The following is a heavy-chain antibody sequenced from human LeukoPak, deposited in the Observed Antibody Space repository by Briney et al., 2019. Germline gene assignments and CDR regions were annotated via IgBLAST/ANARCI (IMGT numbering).Heavy chain of an antibody. J-gene: IGHJ4*02. CDR2: MNPNSGNT. V-gene: IGHV1-8*01. D-gene: IGHD1-26*01. CDR1: GYTFTSYD. Sequence: ASVKVSCKASGYTFTSYDINWVRQAPGQGLEWMGWMNPNSGNTGYAQRFQGRVTMTRNTSISTAYMELSSLRSEDTAVYYCAGGVGAISTFDYWGQGTLVTVSS. CDR3: AGGVGAISTFDY.